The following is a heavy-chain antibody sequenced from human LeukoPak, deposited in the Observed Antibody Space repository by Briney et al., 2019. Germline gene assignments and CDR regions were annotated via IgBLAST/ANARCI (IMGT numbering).Heavy chain of an antibody. D-gene: IGHD6-13*01. J-gene: IGHJ4*02. V-gene: IGHV1-69*01. CDR2: IIPIFGTA. Sequence: SVKVSCKASGGTFSSYAISWVRQAPGQGLEWMGGIIPIFGTANYAQKFQGRVTITADESTSTAYMELSSLRSEDTAAYYCARSPPYSSSLSFDYWGQGTLVTVSS. CDR3: ARSPPYSSSLSFDY. CDR1: GGTFSSYA.